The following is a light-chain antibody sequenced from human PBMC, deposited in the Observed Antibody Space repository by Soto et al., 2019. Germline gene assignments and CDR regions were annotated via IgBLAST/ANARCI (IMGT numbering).Light chain of an antibody. J-gene: IGKJ4*01. V-gene: IGKV1-39*01. CDR1: QFISTY. CDR2: AAS. CDR3: QQSHSTPLT. Sequence: DIQMTQSPSSLSASVGDRVTITCRTSQFISTYLHWYQQKPGKAPNLLIYAASKLHSGVPSRFSGSGSGTDFTLIISSLQPEDFASYYCQQSHSTPLTFGGGTKVEIK.